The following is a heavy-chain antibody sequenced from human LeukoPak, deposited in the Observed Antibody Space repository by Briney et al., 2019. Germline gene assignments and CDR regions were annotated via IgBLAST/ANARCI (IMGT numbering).Heavy chain of an antibody. J-gene: IGHJ3*02. V-gene: IGHV3-7*01. CDR1: GFTFSSYW. D-gene: IGHD1-26*01. CDR2: IKQDGSEK. CDR3: ARQFDGSHPNAFDI. Sequence: GGSLRLSCAASGFTFSSYWINWVRQAPGKGLEWVANIKQDGSEKYYVDSVKGRFTISRDNAKNSLYLQMASLRVEDTAVYYCARQFDGSHPNAFDIWGQGTMVTVSS.